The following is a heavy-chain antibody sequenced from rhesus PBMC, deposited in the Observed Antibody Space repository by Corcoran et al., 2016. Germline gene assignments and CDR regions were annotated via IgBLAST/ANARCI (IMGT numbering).Heavy chain of an antibody. J-gene: IGHJ4*01. CDR2: ISSDGSST. CDR3: AKSAAGTIFSY. Sequence: EVQLVESGGGLVQPGGSLRLSCAASGFTFSSYWMYWFRQAPVKGLEWVSRISSDGSSTSYADSVKGRFTISRENAKNSLYRQMNSLRAEDTAVYYCAKSAAGTIFSYWGQGVLVTVSS. V-gene: IGHV3-119*01. D-gene: IGHD1-1*01. CDR1: GFTFSSYW.